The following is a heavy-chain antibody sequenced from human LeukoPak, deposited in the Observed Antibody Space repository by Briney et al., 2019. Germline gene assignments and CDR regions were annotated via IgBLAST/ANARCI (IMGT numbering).Heavy chain of an antibody. V-gene: IGHV1-2*02. D-gene: IGHD2-2*01. CDR3: ARDHCSSTSCYEPPTFDY. CDR1: GYTFTSYG. Sequence: GASVKVSCKASGYTFTSYGISWVRQAPGQGLEWMGWINPNSGGTNYAQKFQGRVTMTRDTSISTAYMELSRLRSDDTAVYYCARDHCSSTSCYEPPTFDYWGQGTLVTVSS. CDR2: INPNSGGT. J-gene: IGHJ4*02.